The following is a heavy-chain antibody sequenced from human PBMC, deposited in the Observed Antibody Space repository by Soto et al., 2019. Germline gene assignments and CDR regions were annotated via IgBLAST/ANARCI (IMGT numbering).Heavy chain of an antibody. CDR1: GFSLSTSGVG. Sequence: QITLKESGPTLVKPTQTLTLTCTFSGFSLSTSGVGVGWIRQPPGKALEWLALIYWDDDKRYSPSLKSRLTTTKDTSKNQVVLTMTNMDPVDTATYYGAHSKMYSSSWGDYFDYWGQGTLVTVSS. D-gene: IGHD6-13*01. J-gene: IGHJ4*02. CDR2: IYWDDDK. CDR3: AHSKMYSSSWGDYFDY. V-gene: IGHV2-5*02.